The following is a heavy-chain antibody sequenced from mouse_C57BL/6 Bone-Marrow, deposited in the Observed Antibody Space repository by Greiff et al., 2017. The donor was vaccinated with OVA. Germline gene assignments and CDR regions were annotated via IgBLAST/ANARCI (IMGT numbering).Heavy chain of an antibody. D-gene: IGHD1-1*01. V-gene: IGHV1-82*01. CDR1: GYAFSSSW. J-gene: IGHJ2*01. Sequence: QVQLKQSGPELVKPGASVKISCKASGYAFSSSWMNWVKQRPGKGLEWIGRIYPGDGDTNYNGKFKGKATLTADKSSSTAYMQLSSLTSEDSAVYFCARRTRDYYGSAYFDYWGQGTTLTVSS. CDR2: IYPGDGDT. CDR3: ARRTRDYYGSAYFDY.